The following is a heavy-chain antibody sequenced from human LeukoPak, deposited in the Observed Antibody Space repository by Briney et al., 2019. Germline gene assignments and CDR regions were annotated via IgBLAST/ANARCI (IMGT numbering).Heavy chain of an antibody. CDR2: IFNDGSNK. V-gene: IGHV3-30-3*01. Sequence: GRSLRLSCAASGFTFTTNTMHWVRQAPDRGLEWVSVIFNDGSNKFYEDSVKGRLTISRDNSKNTLYLQMNNLRAEDTAVYYCARGGAVQYFGASFDYWGQGTLVTVSS. CDR3: ARGGAVQYFGASFDY. CDR1: GFTFTTNT. D-gene: IGHD4-17*01. J-gene: IGHJ4*02.